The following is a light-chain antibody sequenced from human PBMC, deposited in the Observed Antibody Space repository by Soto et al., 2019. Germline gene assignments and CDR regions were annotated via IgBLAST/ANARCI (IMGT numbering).Light chain of an antibody. CDR3: QQYSTYPWT. Sequence: IHMTQSPSALSASIGDRVTISCRASQTISSWLAWYQQKPGKAPKLLIYKASTLKSGVPLRFSGSGSGTEFTLTISSLQPDDFATYYCQQYSTYPWTFGQGNKVDIK. CDR1: QTISSW. J-gene: IGKJ1*01. CDR2: KAS. V-gene: IGKV1-5*03.